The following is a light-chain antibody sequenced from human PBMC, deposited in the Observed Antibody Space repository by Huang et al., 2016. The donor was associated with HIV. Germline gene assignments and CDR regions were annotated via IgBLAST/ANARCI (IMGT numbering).Light chain of an antibody. CDR1: QTVSSN. Sequence: ETVMTQSPAILSVSPGETATLSCRASQTVSSNLAWYQQSPGQAPILLISGSPTRATGVPDRSSGSGSRTELTLTTRSLQCEDVEIHYCQQYHKKGMTFGQGAKVDIQ. V-gene: IGKV3-15*01. J-gene: IGKJ1*01. CDR2: GSP. CDR3: QQYHKKGMT.